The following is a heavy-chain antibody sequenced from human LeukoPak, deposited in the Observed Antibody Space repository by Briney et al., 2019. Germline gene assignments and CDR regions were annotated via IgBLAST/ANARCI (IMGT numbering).Heavy chain of an antibody. Sequence: GASVKVSCKASGYTFTGYYMHWVRQAPGQGLEWMGWINPNSGGTNYAQKFQGWVTMTRDTSISTAYMELSRLRSDDTAVYYCARGCSSTSPPLGWFDPWGQGTLVTVSS. CDR1: GYTFTGYY. D-gene: IGHD2-2*01. CDR3: ARGCSSTSPPLGWFDP. CDR2: INPNSGGT. V-gene: IGHV1-2*04. J-gene: IGHJ5*02.